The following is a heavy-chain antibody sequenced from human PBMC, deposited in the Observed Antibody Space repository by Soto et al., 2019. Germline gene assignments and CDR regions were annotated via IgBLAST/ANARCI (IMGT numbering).Heavy chain of an antibody. CDR2: INPNSGGT. CDR3: ARELILGYCSCGSCYPYYYYGMDV. D-gene: IGHD2-15*01. CDR1: GYTFTGYY. J-gene: IGHJ6*02. Sequence: ASVKVSCKASGYTFTGYYMHWVRQAPGQGLEWMGWINPNSGGTNYAQKFQGWVTMTRDTSISTAYMELSRLRSDDTAVYYGARELILGYCSCGSCYPYYYYGMDVWGQGTTVTVSS. V-gene: IGHV1-2*04.